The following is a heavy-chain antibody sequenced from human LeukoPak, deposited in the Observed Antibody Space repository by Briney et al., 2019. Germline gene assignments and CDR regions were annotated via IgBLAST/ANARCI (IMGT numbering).Heavy chain of an antibody. J-gene: IGHJ4*02. CDR2: IYTSGST. D-gene: IGHD5-18*01. CDR3: ARDLGGYNYGYSLDY. V-gene: IGHV4-61*02. CDR1: GGSISSGGYY. Sequence: SETLSLTCTVSGGSISSGGYYWSWIRQPAGKGLEWIGRIYTSGSTSYNSSLKSRVTMSVDTSKNQFSLKLSSVTAADTAVYYCARDLGGYNYGYSLDYWGRGTLVSVSS.